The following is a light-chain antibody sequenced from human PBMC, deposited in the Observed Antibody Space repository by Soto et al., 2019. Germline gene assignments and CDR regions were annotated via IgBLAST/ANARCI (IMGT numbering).Light chain of an antibody. V-gene: IGKV1-5*03. CDR3: QQYKDNWT. Sequence: DIQMTQSPSTLSASVGDRVTITCRASQSISSWLAWYQQKPGQAPKLLIYKASTLQSGVPSRFSGSGSGTEFTLAISSLQPDDSATYYCQQYKDNWTFGQRSNV. CDR1: QSISSW. J-gene: IGKJ1*01. CDR2: KAS.